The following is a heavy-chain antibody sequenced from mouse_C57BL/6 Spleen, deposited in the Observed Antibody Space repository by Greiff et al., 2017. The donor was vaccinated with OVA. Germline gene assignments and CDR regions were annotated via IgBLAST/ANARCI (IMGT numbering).Heavy chain of an antibody. J-gene: IGHJ1*03. Sequence: EVQRVASEGGLVQPGSSMKLSCTASGFTFSDYYMAWVRQVPDKGLEWVANVNYDGGSTYYLDSLKSRFIISRDNAKNILYLQMSSLKSEDTDTYYCARDRGDYEGYFDVWGTGTTVSVSS. CDR3: ARDRGDYEGYFDV. CDR2: VNYDGGST. D-gene: IGHD2-4*01. V-gene: IGHV5-16*01. CDR1: GFTFSDYY.